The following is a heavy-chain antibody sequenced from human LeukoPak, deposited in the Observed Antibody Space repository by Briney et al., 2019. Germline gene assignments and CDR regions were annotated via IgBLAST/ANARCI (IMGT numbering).Heavy chain of an antibody. CDR2: IYYTGSA. V-gene: IGHV4-59*12. D-gene: IGHD3-3*02. CDR3: ARQRADRIFGVVMGFGLDY. J-gene: IGHJ4*02. CDR1: GGPFSSYY. Sequence: PSETLSLTCTVSGGPFSSYYWSWIRQPPGKGLEWIGYIYYTGSANYNPSLKSRVTMSVDTSKNQFSLKLSPVTAADTAVYYCARQRADRIFGVVMGFGLDYWGRGTLVTVSS.